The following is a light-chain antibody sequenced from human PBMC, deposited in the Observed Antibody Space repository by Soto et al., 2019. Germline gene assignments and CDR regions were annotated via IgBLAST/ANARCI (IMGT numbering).Light chain of an antibody. CDR1: SSNIGAGYD. CDR2: GNT. Sequence: QAVVTQPPSVSGAPGQRVTISCTASSSNIGAGYDVHWYQQLPGTGPKLLIYGNTNRPSGVPDRFSGSKSGTSASLAITGLQAEDEADYYCQSYDSSLSAWVFGGGTKLTVL. CDR3: QSYDSSLSAWV. V-gene: IGLV1-40*01. J-gene: IGLJ3*02.